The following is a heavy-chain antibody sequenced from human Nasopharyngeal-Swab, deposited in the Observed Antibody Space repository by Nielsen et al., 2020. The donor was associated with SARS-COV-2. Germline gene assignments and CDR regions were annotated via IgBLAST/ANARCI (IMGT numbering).Heavy chain of an antibody. J-gene: IGHJ6*03. D-gene: IGHD3-10*01. CDR2: IYYSGST. Sequence: GSLRLSCTVSGGSISSSSYYWGWIRQPPGKGLEWIGSIYYSGSTYYNPSLKSRVTISVDTSKNQFSLKLSSVTAADTAVYYCARERVRGGIWNYYYYYMDVWGKGATVTVSS. CDR1: GGSISSSSYY. CDR3: ARERVRGGIWNYYYYYMDV. V-gene: IGHV4-39*07.